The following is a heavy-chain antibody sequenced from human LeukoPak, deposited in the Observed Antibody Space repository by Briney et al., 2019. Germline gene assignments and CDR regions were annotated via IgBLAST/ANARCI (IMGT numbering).Heavy chain of an antibody. D-gene: IGHD3-10*01. V-gene: IGHV4-34*01. CDR2: INHSGST. Sequence: PSETLSLTCAVYGGSFSGYYWSWIRQPPGKGLEWIGEINHSGSTNYNPSLKSRVTISVDTSKNQFSLKLSSVTAADTAVYYCARAVMVRGVIGYYFDYWGQGTLVTVSS. CDR1: GGSFSGYY. J-gene: IGHJ4*02. CDR3: ARAVMVRGVIGYYFDY.